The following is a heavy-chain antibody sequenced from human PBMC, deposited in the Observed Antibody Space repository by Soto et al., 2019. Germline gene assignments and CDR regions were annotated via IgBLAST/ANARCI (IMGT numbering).Heavy chain of an antibody. Sequence: PSETLSLTCTVPGGSVNIGTYYWSWIRQPPGKGLESIGYLYYGRSANYNPSLKSRVTLSVDTSTNQCSLTLSSMTAADTAVYYCALRSMAVVPEYWGQGTLVTVSS. D-gene: IGHD3-22*01. J-gene: IGHJ4*02. V-gene: IGHV4-61*01. CDR2: LYYGRSA. CDR1: GGSVNIGTYY. CDR3: ALRSMAVVPEY.